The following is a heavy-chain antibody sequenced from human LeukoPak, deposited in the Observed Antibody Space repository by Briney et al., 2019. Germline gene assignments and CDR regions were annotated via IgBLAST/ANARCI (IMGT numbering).Heavy chain of an antibody. CDR1: GGSFSGYY. D-gene: IGHD5-18*01. Sequence: PSETLSLTCAAYGGSFSGYYWSWIRQPPGKGLEWIGSIYYSGSTYYNPSLKSRVTISVDTSKNQFSLKLSSVTAADTAVYYCARQTGYSYGLFDYWGQGTLVTVSS. J-gene: IGHJ4*02. CDR3: ARQTGYSYGLFDY. CDR2: IYYSGST. V-gene: IGHV4-34*01.